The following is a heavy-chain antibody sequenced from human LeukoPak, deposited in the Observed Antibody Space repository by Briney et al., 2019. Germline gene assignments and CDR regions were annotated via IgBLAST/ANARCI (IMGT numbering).Heavy chain of an antibody. CDR3: AGETTGAGTARPFDY. J-gene: IGHJ4*02. CDR2: IYSSGST. CDR1: GGSISNFY. Sequence: SETLSLTCTVSGGSISNFYWSWIRQPAGKTLEWIGRIYSSGSTNYNPSLKSRVTMSLDTSKNQFSLKLSSVTAADTAVYFCAGETTGAGTARPFDYWGQGTLATVSS. D-gene: IGHD6-13*01. V-gene: IGHV4-4*07.